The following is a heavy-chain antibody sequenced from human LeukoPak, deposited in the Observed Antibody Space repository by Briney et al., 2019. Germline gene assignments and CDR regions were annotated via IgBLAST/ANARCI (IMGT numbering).Heavy chain of an antibody. Sequence: GGSLRLSCAASGFTFSNYWMSWIRQAPGKGLEWVSYISSSGSTIYYADSVKGRFTISRDNAKNSLYLQMNSLRAEDTAVYYCARVFGELSYFDYWGQGTLVTVSS. D-gene: IGHD3-10*02. J-gene: IGHJ4*02. CDR3: ARVFGELSYFDY. V-gene: IGHV3-11*01. CDR1: GFTFSNYW. CDR2: ISSSGSTI.